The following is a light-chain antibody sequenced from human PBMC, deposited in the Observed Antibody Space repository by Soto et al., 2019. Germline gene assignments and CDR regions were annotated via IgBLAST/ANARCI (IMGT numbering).Light chain of an antibody. V-gene: IGKV3-20*01. Sequence: EILLTQSPGSLSLSPGQRATLSCRASQSVSSTYLAWYQQKPGRPPRLLIYGASTRATGIPSRFSGGGSGTDFTLTITRLEPEDFAVYYYQQYDSPLGWSFGQGTKVEI. CDR2: GAS. CDR3: QQYDSPLGWS. CDR1: QSVSSTY. J-gene: IGKJ1*01.